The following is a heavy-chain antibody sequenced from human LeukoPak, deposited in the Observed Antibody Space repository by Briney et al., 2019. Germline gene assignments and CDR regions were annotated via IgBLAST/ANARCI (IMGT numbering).Heavy chain of an antibody. J-gene: IGHJ4*02. D-gene: IGHD2-2*01. V-gene: IGHV3-23*01. CDR3: AKVPGIVVVPAAIDY. CDR2: ISGSGGST. Sequence: GGSLRLSCAASGFTFSSYAMSWVRQAPGKGLEWVSAISGSGGSTYYADSVKGRFTISRDNSKNTLYLQMNSLRAEDTAVYYCAKVPGIVVVPAAIDYWGQGTLVTVSS. CDR1: GFTFSSYA.